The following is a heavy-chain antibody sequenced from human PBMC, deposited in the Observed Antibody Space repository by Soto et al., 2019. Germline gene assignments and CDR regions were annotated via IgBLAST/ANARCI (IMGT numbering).Heavy chain of an antibody. CDR3: ARGLGGSIYYYYYMDV. CDR2: MNPNTGNT. V-gene: IGHV1-8*01. Sequence: ASVKPSCKASGYSFTSYDGTWVRQATGQGLEWMGWMNPNTGNTGYAQKFQGRVTMTRNTSISTAYMELSSLRSEDTAVYYCARGLGGSIYYYYYMDVWGKGTTVTVSS. CDR1: GYSFTSYD. J-gene: IGHJ6*03. D-gene: IGHD3-16*01.